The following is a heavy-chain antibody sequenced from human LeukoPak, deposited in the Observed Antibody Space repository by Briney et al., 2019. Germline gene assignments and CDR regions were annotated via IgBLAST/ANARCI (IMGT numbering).Heavy chain of an antibody. Sequence: EASVKVSCKASGYTFTAFYMHWVRQAPGQGLEWMGRINPNSGGTKYAQKLQGRVTMTTDTSINTAYLELSRLRSDDTAVYYCARGYSSSWLDYWGQGTLVTVSS. CDR2: INPNSGGT. D-gene: IGHD6-13*01. CDR1: GYTFTAFY. V-gene: IGHV1-2*06. J-gene: IGHJ4*02. CDR3: ARGYSSSWLDY.